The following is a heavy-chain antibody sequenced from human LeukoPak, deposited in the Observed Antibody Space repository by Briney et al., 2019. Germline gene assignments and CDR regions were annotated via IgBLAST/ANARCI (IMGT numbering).Heavy chain of an antibody. CDR3: VRGGAYDKSHFHFFQFMDV. V-gene: IGHV3-7*03. D-gene: IGHD2/OR15-2a*01. CDR2: IKQDGRER. Sequence: GGSLRLSCAASGFTLTSHWMNWVRQAPGKGLEWVANIKQDGRERYYVDSVEGRFTISRDNAKNSLYLQMNSLRAEDTAVYYCVRGGAYDKSHFHFFQFMDVWGKGTTVTVSS. CDR1: GFTLTSHW. J-gene: IGHJ6*03.